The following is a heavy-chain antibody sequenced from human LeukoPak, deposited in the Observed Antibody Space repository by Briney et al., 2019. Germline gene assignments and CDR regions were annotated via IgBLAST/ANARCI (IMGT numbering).Heavy chain of an antibody. D-gene: IGHD6-13*01. Sequence: GGSLRLSCAVSGFTISSYAMSWVRQAPGKGLEWVSAISGSGGSTYYADSVKGRFTISRDNSKNTLYLQMNSLRAEDTAVYYCAKGVQYSSSWEDYWGQGTLVTVSS. J-gene: IGHJ4*02. CDR3: AKGVQYSSSWEDY. V-gene: IGHV3-23*01. CDR2: ISGSGGST. CDR1: GFTISSYA.